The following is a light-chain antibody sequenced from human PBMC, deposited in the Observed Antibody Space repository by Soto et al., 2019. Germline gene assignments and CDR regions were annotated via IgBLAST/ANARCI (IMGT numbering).Light chain of an antibody. J-gene: IGLJ1*01. CDR2: DVS. CDR1: SSDVGTYKY. V-gene: IGLV2-14*03. Sequence: LTQPASVSGSPGQSITISCTGTSSDVGTYKYVSWYQQHPGKAPKLMIYDVSNRPSGVSNRFSGSKSGNTASLTISGLQAEDEADYYCNSYTTSSTLVFGTGTKVTVL. CDR3: NSYTTSSTLV.